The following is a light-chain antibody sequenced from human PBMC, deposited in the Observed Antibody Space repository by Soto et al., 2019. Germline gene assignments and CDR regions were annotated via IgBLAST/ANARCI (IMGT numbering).Light chain of an antibody. CDR3: AAWDDSLNGYV. J-gene: IGLJ1*01. CDR1: SSHIGTNA. Sequence: QSVLPQPPSASRTPRPRGTISCSGCSSHIGTNAVNWYQQLPGTAPKLLIYNNNQRPSGVPDRFSGSKSGTSASLAISGLQSEDEADYYCAAWDDSLNGYVFGTGTKVTVL. V-gene: IGLV1-44*01. CDR2: NNN.